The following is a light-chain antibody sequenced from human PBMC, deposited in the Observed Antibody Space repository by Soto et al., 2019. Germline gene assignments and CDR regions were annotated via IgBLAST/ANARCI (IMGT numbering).Light chain of an antibody. J-gene: IGKJ1*01. CDR3: QQYVPSPPSWT. CDR2: GAS. Sequence: ETVLTQSPGTLSLSPGEGATLSCRASQSVSSSYLAWYQQKPGQTPRLLIYGASNRATDIPDRFSGSGSGTDFTLTISRLEPEDFAVYYCQQYVPSPPSWTFGQGTKVEIK. V-gene: IGKV3-20*01. CDR1: QSVSSSY.